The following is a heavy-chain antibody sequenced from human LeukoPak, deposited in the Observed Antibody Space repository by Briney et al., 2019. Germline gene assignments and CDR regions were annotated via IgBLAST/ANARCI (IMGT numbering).Heavy chain of an antibody. Sequence: GRSLRLSCAASGFTFSSYGMHWVRQAPGKGLEWVAVIWYDGSNKYYADSVKGRFTISRDNSKNTLYLQMNSLRAEDTAVYSCASLPPDIVVVPAARLDYWGQGTLVTVSS. D-gene: IGHD2-2*01. V-gene: IGHV3-33*01. CDR1: GFTFSSYG. J-gene: IGHJ4*02. CDR3: ASLPPDIVVVPAARLDY. CDR2: IWYDGSNK.